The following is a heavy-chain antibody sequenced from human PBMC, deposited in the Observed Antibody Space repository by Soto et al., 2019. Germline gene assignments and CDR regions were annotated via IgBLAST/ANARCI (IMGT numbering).Heavy chain of an antibody. CDR1: GGTFSSYA. CDR3: ARGATYYYDSSSYYRGLDWFDP. V-gene: IGHV1-69*01. Sequence: QVQLVQSGAEVKKPGSSVKVSCKASGGTFSSYAISWVRQAPGQGLEWMGGIIPIFGTANYAQKFQGRVTITADESTSTAYMELSSLRSEDTAVYYCARGATYYYDSSSYYRGLDWFDPWGQGTLVTVSS. J-gene: IGHJ5*02. D-gene: IGHD3-22*01. CDR2: IIPIFGTA.